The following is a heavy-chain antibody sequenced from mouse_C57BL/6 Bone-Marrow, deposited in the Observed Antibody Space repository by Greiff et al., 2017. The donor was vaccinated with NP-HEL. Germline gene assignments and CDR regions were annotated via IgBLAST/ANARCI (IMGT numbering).Heavy chain of an antibody. D-gene: IGHD1-1*01. J-gene: IGHJ3*01. V-gene: IGHV1-64*01. CDR1: GYTFTSYW. Sequence: QVQLKQTGAELVKPGASVKLSCKASGYTFTSYWMHWVKQRPGQGLEWIGMIHPNSGSTNYNEKFKSKATLTVDKSSSTAYMQLSSLTSEDSAVYYYALTHYGSSYVACFSSWLQGTLVTVSA. CDR2: IHPNSGST. CDR3: ALTHYGSSYVACFSS.